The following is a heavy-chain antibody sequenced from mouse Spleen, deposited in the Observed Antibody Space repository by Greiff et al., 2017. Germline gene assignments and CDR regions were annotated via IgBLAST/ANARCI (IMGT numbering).Heavy chain of an antibody. V-gene: IGHV5-17*01. CDR1: GFTFSDYG. Sequence: EVKLVESGGGLVKPGGSLKLSCAASGFTFSDYGMHWVRQAPEKGLEWVAYISSGSSTIYYADTVKGRFTISRDNAKNTLFLQMTSLRSEDTAMYYCARKDGNYVGYFDVWGAGTTVTVSS. CDR3: ARKDGNYVGYFDV. J-gene: IGHJ1*01. D-gene: IGHD2-1*01. CDR2: ISSGSSTI.